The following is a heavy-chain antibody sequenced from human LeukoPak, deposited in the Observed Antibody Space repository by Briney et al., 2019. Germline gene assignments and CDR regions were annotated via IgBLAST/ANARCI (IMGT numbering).Heavy chain of an antibody. CDR3: VRGRLFRGGFDS. CDR2: ILDNGDA. Sequence: GGSLRLSCAASGFTVSNNYMSWVRQVPGKGPEWVSGILDNGDANYADSVKGRFTISRDNSKNTLYLQMSSLRADDTAVYYCVRGRLFRGGFDSWGQGTLVTVS. J-gene: IGHJ4*02. CDR1: GFTVSNNY. V-gene: IGHV3-53*01. D-gene: IGHD2-15*01.